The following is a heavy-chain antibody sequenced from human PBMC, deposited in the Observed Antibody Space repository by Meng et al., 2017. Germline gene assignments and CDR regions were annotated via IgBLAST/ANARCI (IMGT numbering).Heavy chain of an antibody. CDR1: GFTFSSYA. CDR3: ARDPYYYGSGSLDC. D-gene: IGHD3-10*01. V-gene: IGHV3-30*04. CDR2: ISYDGSNK. Sequence: GESLKISCAASGFTFSSYAMHWVRQAPGKGLEWVAVISYDGSNKYYADSVKGRFTISRDNSKNTLYLQMNSLRAEDTAVYYCARDPYYYGSGSLDCWGQGTLVTVSS. J-gene: IGHJ4*02.